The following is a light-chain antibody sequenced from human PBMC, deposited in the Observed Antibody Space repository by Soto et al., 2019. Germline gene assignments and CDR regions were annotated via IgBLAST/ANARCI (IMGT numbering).Light chain of an antibody. V-gene: IGLV1-44*01. Sequence: QSVLTQPPSASGTPGQRVTISCSGSSSNIGSYTVNWYQQLPGTAPKLLIYSNNQRPSGVPDQFSGSKSGTSVSLAISGLQSEDEADYYCAAWDDSLNGVVFGGGTKLTVL. CDR2: SNN. CDR1: SSNIGSYT. J-gene: IGLJ2*01. CDR3: AAWDDSLNGVV.